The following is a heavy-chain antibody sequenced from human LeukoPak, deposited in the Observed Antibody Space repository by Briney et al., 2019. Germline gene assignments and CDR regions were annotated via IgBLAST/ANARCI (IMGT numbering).Heavy chain of an antibody. Sequence: SETLSLTCTVSGGSISSSSYYWGWIRQPPGKGLEWIGRIDSSGSTTYSPSLRSRVTMSVDSSKSQISLNLNSVAAADTAIYYCARSPLSSSGWYRADYWGQGTLVTVSS. CDR3: ARSPLSSSGWYRADY. CDR1: GGSISSSSYY. D-gene: IGHD6-19*01. CDR2: IDSSGST. V-gene: IGHV4-39*07. J-gene: IGHJ4*02.